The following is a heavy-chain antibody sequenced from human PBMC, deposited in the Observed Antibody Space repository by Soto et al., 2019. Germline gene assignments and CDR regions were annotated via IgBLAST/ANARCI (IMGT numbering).Heavy chain of an antibody. J-gene: IGHJ4*02. CDR2: ISGSGGST. CDR3: AKGLYDYIWGSYRYRESIEDY. Sequence: GGSLRLSCAASGFTFSSYAMSWVRQAPGKGLEWVSAISGSGGSTYYADSVKGRFTISRDNSKNTLYLQMNSLRAEDTAVYYCAKGLYDYIWGSYRYRESIEDYWGQGTLVTVSS. D-gene: IGHD3-16*02. V-gene: IGHV3-23*01. CDR1: GFTFSSYA.